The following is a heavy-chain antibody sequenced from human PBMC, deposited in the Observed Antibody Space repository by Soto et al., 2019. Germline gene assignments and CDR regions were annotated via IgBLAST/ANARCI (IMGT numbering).Heavy chain of an antibody. V-gene: IGHV1-18*01. CDR3: ARESISWGCGY. J-gene: IGHJ4*02. CDR1: GYTFTSYG. D-gene: IGHD2-2*01. CDR2: ISACNGNT. Sequence: QVQLVQSGAEGKKPGASVKVSCQASGYTFTSYGISWVRQAPGQGLEWMGWISACNGNTNYAQKLQGRVTMPTDTATSTAYRELRSLRSDDTAVYYCARESISWGCGYLGQGTLVPGSS.